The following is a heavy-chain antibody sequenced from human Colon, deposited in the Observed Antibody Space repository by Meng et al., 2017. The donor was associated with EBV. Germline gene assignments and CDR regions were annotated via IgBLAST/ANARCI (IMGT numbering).Heavy chain of an antibody. J-gene: IGHJ4*02. D-gene: IGHD1-26*01. CDR2: IDDSGST. V-gene: IGHV4-4*02. Sequence: QVQLNEPGPGLVKPSGTLSLTCGVSGVSISSNIRWTWVRQPPGKGLEWIGDIDDSGSTNYNPSLNSRISISLDKSKNHFSLKVNSVTAADTAVYYCARGKQDAWELLAYWGQGALVTVSS. CDR1: GVSISSNIR. CDR3: ARGKQDAWELLAY.